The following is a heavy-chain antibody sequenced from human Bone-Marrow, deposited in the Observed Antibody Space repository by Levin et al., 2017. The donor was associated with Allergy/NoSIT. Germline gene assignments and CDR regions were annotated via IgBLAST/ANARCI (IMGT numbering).Heavy chain of an antibody. CDR3: AKSLRQKEAPDGFDV. CDR2: ISYNGNNQ. V-gene: IGHV3-30*18. J-gene: IGHJ3*01. CDR1: GFPFSTYA. Sequence: GGSLRLSCSASGFPFSTYAMHWVRQAPGKGLEWVALISYNGNNQYYGDSAKGRFVISRDNSHNTLFLQMNTLTKEDTAIYYCAKSLRQKEAPDGFDVWGQGTMVTVSS.